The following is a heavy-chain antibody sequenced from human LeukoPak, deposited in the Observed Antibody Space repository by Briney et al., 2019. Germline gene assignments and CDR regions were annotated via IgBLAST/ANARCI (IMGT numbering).Heavy chain of an antibody. V-gene: IGHV3-48*01. CDR3: AVKRGAATGIVS. Sequence: GGSLRLSCAASGFTFSSYSVNWVRQAPGKGLEWVSYISTSSTTKYCADFVKGRFTISRDDAKNSLYLQMNSLRVEDTAVYYCAVKRGAATGIVSWGQGTLVTVSS. CDR2: ISTSSTTK. CDR1: GFTFSSYS. J-gene: IGHJ4*02. D-gene: IGHD6-13*01.